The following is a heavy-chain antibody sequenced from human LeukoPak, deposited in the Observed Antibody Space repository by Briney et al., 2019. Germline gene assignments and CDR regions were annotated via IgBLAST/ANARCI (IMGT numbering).Heavy chain of an antibody. D-gene: IGHD1-26*01. CDR3: ARGIGSYYPSPFDY. J-gene: IGHJ4*02. V-gene: IGHV4-39*01. CDR2: IYYSGST. Sequence: SETLSLTCTVSGGSISSSSYYWGWIRQPPGKGLEWIGSIYYSGSTYYNPSLKSRVTISVDTSKNQFSLKLSSVTAADTAVYYCARGIGSYYPSPFDYWGQGTLVTVSS. CDR1: GGSISSSSYY.